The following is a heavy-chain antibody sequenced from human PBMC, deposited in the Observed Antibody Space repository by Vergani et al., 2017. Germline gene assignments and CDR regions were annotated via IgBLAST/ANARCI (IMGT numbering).Heavy chain of an antibody. CDR2: IYYSGST. D-gene: IGHD4-23*01. CDR3: ARLGTVVTLRFDY. CDR1: GGSISSYY. V-gene: IGHV4-39*01. Sequence: QVQLQESGPGLVKPSETLSLTCTVSGGSISSYYWGWIRQPPGKGLEWIGSIYYSGSTYYNPSLKSRVTISVDTSKNQFSLMLSSVTAADTAVYYCARLGTVVTLRFDYWGQGTLVTVSS. J-gene: IGHJ4*02.